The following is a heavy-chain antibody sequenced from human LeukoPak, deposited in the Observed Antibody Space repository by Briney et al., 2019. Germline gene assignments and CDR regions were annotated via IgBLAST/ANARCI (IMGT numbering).Heavy chain of an antibody. D-gene: IGHD2-2*01. CDR1: GGSFSGYY. CDR2: INHSGST. Sequence: SETXSXTXAXXGGSFSGYYWSWIRQPPGKGLEWIGEINHSGSTNYNPSLKSRVTISVDTSKNQFSLKLSSVTAADTAVYYCARSRGGSTKHYYYYYGMDVWGQGTTVTVSS. J-gene: IGHJ6*02. CDR3: ARSRGGSTKHYYYYYGMDV. V-gene: IGHV4-34*01.